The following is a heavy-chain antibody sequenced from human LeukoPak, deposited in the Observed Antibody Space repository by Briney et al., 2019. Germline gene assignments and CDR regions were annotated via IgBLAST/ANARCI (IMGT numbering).Heavy chain of an antibody. CDR1: GFTFSSYA. V-gene: IGHV3-23*01. CDR3: ARRSYDSSGFDY. D-gene: IGHD3-22*01. CDR2: ISGRGDST. Sequence: GGSLRLSCAASGFTFSSYAMSWVRQAPGKGLEWVSAISGRGDSTYYADSVKGRFTISRDNAKNSLYLQMNSLRAEDTAIYYCARRSYDSSGFDYWGQGTLVTVSS. J-gene: IGHJ4*02.